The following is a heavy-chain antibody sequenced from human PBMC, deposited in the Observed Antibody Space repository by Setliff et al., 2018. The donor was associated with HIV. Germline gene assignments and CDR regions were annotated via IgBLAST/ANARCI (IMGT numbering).Heavy chain of an antibody. Sequence: GASVKVSCKASGGTFSSYTINWVRQAPGQGLEWMGGILPIFGPTNCAQKFQGRVTITTDESTSTAYMELSSLRSEDTALYYCARTREMVRGVITPAFDYWGLGTLVTVSS. CDR2: ILPIFGPT. V-gene: IGHV1-69*05. J-gene: IGHJ4*02. CDR3: ARTREMVRGVITPAFDY. D-gene: IGHD3-10*01. CDR1: GGTFSSYT.